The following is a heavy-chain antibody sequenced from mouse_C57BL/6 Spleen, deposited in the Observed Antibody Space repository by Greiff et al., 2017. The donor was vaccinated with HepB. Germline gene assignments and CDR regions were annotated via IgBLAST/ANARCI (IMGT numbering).Heavy chain of an antibody. D-gene: IGHD2-3*01. CDR2: IDPSDSYT. CDR3: ARNGIYDGYYKGLDY. V-gene: IGHV1-50*01. CDR1: GYTFTSYW. J-gene: IGHJ2*01. Sequence: VQLQQSGAELVKPGASVKLSCKASGYTFTSYWMQWVKQRPGQGLEWIGEIDPSDSYTNYNQKFKGKATLTVDTSSSTAYMQLSSLTSEDSAVYYCARNGIYDGYYKGLDYWGQGTTLSLL.